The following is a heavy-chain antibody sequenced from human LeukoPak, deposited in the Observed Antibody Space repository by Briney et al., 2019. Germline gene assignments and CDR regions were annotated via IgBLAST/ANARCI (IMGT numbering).Heavy chain of an antibody. V-gene: IGHV4-39*01. Sequence: PSGTLSLTCTVSGGSISSSSHYWGWIRQPPGKGLEWVGSIYFSGSTYYNASLKTRVTVSVDTSSNQFSLRLTSVTAADTAVYYCASSPWGDYYFDSWGQGTLVSVSS. J-gene: IGHJ4*02. CDR1: GGSISSSSHY. CDR3: ASSPWGDYYFDS. CDR2: IYFSGST. D-gene: IGHD2-21*02.